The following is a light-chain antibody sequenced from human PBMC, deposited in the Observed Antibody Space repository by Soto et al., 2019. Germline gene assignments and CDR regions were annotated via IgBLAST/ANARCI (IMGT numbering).Light chain of an antibody. CDR2: GAS. CDR1: QSVSSN. Sequence: EIVMTQSPATLSVSPGVRATLSCRASQSVSSNLAWYQQKPGQPPRLVIYGASTMATGVPARFSGSGSGTEVTLTISSLQSEDFAVYYCQQYNDWPPITFGQGTRLEIK. V-gene: IGKV3-15*01. J-gene: IGKJ5*01. CDR3: QQYNDWPPIT.